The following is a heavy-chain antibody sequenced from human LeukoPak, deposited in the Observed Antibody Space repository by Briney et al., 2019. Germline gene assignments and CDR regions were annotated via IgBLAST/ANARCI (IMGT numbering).Heavy chain of an antibody. V-gene: IGHV1-3*01. Sequence: ASVKVSCKASGYTFTNYAMHWVRQAPGQRLEWMGWINAGNSNTKYSQKFQGRVTITRDTSASTAYMELSSLRSEDTAVYYCARVGAAAGPYYFDYWGQGTLVTVSS. CDR2: INAGNSNT. CDR3: ARVGAAAGPYYFDY. D-gene: IGHD6-13*01. CDR1: GYTFTNYA. J-gene: IGHJ4*02.